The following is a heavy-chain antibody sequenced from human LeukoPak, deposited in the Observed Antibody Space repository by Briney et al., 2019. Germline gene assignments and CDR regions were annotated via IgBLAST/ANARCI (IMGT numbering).Heavy chain of an antibody. D-gene: IGHD1-1*01. Sequence: ASVTVSCKASGYTFTSYYIQWVRHAPGQGLEWMGWISPNSGGTKYEQKFQGRVTMTRDTSITTAYMELSRLRSDDTAVYYCARVGTTGTRGVDMDYWGQGTLVTVSS. CDR3: ARVGTTGTRGVDMDY. J-gene: IGHJ4*02. CDR1: GYTFTSYY. CDR2: ISPNSGGT. V-gene: IGHV1-2*02.